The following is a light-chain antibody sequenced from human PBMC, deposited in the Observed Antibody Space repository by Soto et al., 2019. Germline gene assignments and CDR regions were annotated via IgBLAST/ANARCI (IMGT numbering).Light chain of an antibody. CDR1: QGIRKD. CDR2: GAS. J-gene: IGKJ4*01. Sequence: DIQMTQSPSSLSASVGDRVTITCRASQGIRKDLCWYQQRPGKAPKRLIFGASSLQSGVPSRFSGSASGTEFTLTISSLQPEDFATYFCLQHNSYPLTFGGGTKVEFK. V-gene: IGKV1-17*01. CDR3: LQHNSYPLT.